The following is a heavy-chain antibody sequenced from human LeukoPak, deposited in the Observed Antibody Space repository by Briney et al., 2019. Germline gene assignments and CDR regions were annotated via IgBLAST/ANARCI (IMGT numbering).Heavy chain of an antibody. Sequence: PSETLSLTCTVSGGSISSGSYYWGWIRQPPGKGLEWIGSIYYSGSTYYNPSLKSRVTISVDTSKNQFSLKLSSVTAADTAVYYCARSPGEGYYYYYYMDVWGKGTTVTVSS. CDR1: GGSISSGSYY. CDR2: IYYSGST. D-gene: IGHD7-27*01. CDR3: ARSPGEGYYYYYYMDV. J-gene: IGHJ6*03. V-gene: IGHV4-39*07.